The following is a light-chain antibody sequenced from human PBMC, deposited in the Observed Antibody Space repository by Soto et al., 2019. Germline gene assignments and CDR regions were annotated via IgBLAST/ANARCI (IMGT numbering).Light chain of an antibody. Sequence: QSALTQPPSASGSLGRSVTISATGTSVDVGAYKYVSWYQQYPGKAPKLMIYEVTKRPSGVPDRFSGSKSGNTASLTVSGLQAEDEADYYCTSYVGNDIWVFGGGTKVTVL. CDR2: EVT. J-gene: IGLJ3*02. V-gene: IGLV2-8*01. CDR1: SVDVGAYKY. CDR3: TSYVGNDIWV.